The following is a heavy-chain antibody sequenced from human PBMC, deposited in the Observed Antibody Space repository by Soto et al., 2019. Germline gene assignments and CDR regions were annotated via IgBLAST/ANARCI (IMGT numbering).Heavy chain of an antibody. CDR2: IWYDGSNK. V-gene: IGHV3-33*01. Sequence: QVQLVESGGGVVQPGRSLRLSCAASGFTFSSYGMHWVRQAPGKGLEWVAVIWYDGSNKYYADSVKGRFTISRDNSKNTLYLQMNSLRAEDTAVYYCAGDHKGSGLGGYYYGMDVWGQGTTVTVSS. J-gene: IGHJ6*02. D-gene: IGHD2-15*01. CDR3: AGDHKGSGLGGYYYGMDV. CDR1: GFTFSSYG.